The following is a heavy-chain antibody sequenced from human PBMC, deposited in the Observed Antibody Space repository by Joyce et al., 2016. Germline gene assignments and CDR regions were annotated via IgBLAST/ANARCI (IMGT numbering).Heavy chain of an antibody. CDR3: ARLRRWSGPSDC. CDR2: INREGSST. J-gene: IGHJ4*02. V-gene: IGHV3-74*03. D-gene: IGHD4-23*01. Sequence: EVQLVEYGGGLVQPGGSLRLSCAASGFTFSSYWMYWVRKAPGKGLVWVSRINREGSSTTYADSVKGRFTISRDNAKNTLYLQMNSLRAEDTAVYYCARLRRWSGPSDCWGQGTLVTVSS. CDR1: GFTFSSYW.